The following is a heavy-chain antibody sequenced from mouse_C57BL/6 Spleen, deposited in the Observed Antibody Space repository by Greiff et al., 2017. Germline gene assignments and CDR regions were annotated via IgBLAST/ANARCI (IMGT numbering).Heavy chain of an antibody. J-gene: IGHJ2*01. CDR2: LSSGSSTI. CDR3: ARRGDYRGFDY. CDR1: GFTFSDYG. Sequence: EVHLVESGGGLVKPGGSLKLSCAASGFTFSDYGLHWVRQAPEEGLEWVAYLSSGSSTIYYADTVKGRFPISSDNAKNTLFLQMTSLRSEATAMYYCARRGDYRGFDYWGQGTTLTVSS. V-gene: IGHV5-17*01. D-gene: IGHD2-4*01.